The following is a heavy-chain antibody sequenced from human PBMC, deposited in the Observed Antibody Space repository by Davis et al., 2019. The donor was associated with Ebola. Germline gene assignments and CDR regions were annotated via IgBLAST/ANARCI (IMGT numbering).Heavy chain of an antibody. V-gene: IGHV3-7*03. CDR2: IKQDGSEK. Sequence: GESLKISCAASGFTFSSYWMSWVRQAPGKGLEWVANIKQDGSEKYYMDSVKGRFTISRDNSKNTLYLQMNSLRAEDTAVYYCAKQRSSGWSLFDYWGQGTLVTVSS. J-gene: IGHJ4*02. CDR1: GFTFSSYW. D-gene: IGHD6-19*01. CDR3: AKQRSSGWSLFDY.